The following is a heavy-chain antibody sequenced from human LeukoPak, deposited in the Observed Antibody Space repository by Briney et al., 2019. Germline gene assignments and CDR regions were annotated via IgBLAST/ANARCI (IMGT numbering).Heavy chain of an antibody. J-gene: IGHJ6*03. CDR2: IYTSGST. V-gene: IGHV4-4*07. CDR1: GGSISSYY. Sequence: SETLSLTCTVSGGSISSYYWSWIRQPTGKGLEWIGRIYTSGSTNYNPSLKSRVTMSVDTSKNQFSLKLSSVTAADTAVYYCARVSYGGSSGYYYYMDVWGKGTTVTVSS. CDR3: ARVSYGGSSGYYYYMDV. D-gene: IGHD4-23*01.